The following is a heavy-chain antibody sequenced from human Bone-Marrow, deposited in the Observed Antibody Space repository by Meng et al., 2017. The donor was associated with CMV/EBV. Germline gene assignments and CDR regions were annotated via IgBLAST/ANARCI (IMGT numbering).Heavy chain of an antibody. CDR3: ARASPDTRKGYCSSTSCYNYYYYYGMDV. CDR2: INHSGST. V-gene: IGHV4-34*01. D-gene: IGHD2-2*02. Sequence: SETLSLTCAVYGGSFSGYYWSWIRQPPGKGLEWIGEINHSGSTNYNPSLKSRVTISVDTSKNQFSLKLSSVTAADTAVYYCARASPDTRKGYCSSTSCYNYYYYYGMDVWGQGTTVTGSS. J-gene: IGHJ6*02. CDR1: GGSFSGYY.